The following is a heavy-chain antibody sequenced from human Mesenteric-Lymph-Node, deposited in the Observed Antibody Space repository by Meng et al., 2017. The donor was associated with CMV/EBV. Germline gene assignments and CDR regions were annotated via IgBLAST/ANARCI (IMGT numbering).Heavy chain of an antibody. V-gene: IGHV3-48*04. CDR1: GFTFSSYG. Sequence: GESLKISCAASGFTFSSYGMHWVRQAPGKGLEWVSYISSSSSTIYYADSVKGRFTISRDNAKNSLYLQMNSLRAEDTAVYYCTRATDYDFWSGYSYGMDVWGQGTTVTVSS. CDR2: ISSSSSTI. J-gene: IGHJ6*02. D-gene: IGHD3-3*01. CDR3: TRATDYDFWSGYSYGMDV.